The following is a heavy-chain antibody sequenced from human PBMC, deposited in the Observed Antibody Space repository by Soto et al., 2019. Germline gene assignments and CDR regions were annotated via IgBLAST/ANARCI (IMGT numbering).Heavy chain of an antibody. J-gene: IGHJ3*02. CDR1: GDSISTYY. CDR2: LYYGRSA. V-gene: IGHV4-59*01. D-gene: IGHD1-26*01. Sequence: SETLSRTCAVSGDSISTYYCMWIRQPPGKGLESIGYLYYGRSANYNPSLKSRVTLSVDTSTNQFSLKLSSVIAADTAVYYCARVGVRWELLLDDAFDIWGQGTMVTVSS. CDR3: ARVGVRWELLLDDAFDI.